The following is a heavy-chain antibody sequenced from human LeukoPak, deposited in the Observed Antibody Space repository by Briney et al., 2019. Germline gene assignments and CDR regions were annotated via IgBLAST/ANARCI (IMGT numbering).Heavy chain of an antibody. CDR3: ARGAPTWIQLWPFDY. V-gene: IGHV4-34*01. J-gene: IGHJ4*02. Sequence: TSETLSLTCAVYGGSFSGYYGSWIRQPPGKGLEWIGEINHSGSTNYNPSLKSRVTISVDTSKNQFSLKLSSVTAADTAVYYCARGAPTWIQLWPFDYWGQGTLVTVSS. CDR2: INHSGST. D-gene: IGHD5-18*01. CDR1: GGSFSGYY.